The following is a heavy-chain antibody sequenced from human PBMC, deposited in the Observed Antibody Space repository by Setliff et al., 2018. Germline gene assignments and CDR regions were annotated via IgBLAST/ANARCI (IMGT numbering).Heavy chain of an antibody. V-gene: IGHV3-23*01. J-gene: IGHJ4*02. CDR2: ISGSAQTT. D-gene: IGHD1-7*01. Sequence: GGSLRLSCAASGFTFSSYAITWVRQAPGKGLEWVSMISGSAQTTYYADSVKGRFTISRDNSKNTLHLQMNSLRAEDTAVFYCARDLTGTSGYWGQGTLVTVSS. CDR1: GFTFSSYA. CDR3: ARDLTGTSGY.